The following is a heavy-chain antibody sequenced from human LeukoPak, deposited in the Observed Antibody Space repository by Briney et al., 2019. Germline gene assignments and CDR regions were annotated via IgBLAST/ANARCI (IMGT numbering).Heavy chain of an antibody. CDR2: IYYNGSP. CDR1: GYSISSGNY. V-gene: IGHV4-38-2*02. CDR3: ARTADYYYYYMDV. Sequence: SETLSLTCSVSGYSISSGNYWGWIRQPPGKGLEWIGNIYYNGSPYYNPSLKSRVTISLDTSKNQFSLKLSSVTAADTAVYYCARTADYYYYYMDVWGEGTTVTVSS. J-gene: IGHJ6*03.